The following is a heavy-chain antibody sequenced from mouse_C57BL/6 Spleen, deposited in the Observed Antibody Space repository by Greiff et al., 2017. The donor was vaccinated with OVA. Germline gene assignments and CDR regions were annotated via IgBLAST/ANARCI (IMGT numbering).Heavy chain of an antibody. Sequence: LQESGAELARPGASVKLSCKASGYTFTSYGISWVKQRTGQGLEWIGEIYPRSGNTYYNEKFKGKATLTADKSSSTAYMELRSLTSEDSAVYFCARGGAAQATGFAYWGQGTLVTVSA. J-gene: IGHJ3*01. D-gene: IGHD3-2*02. CDR3: ARGGAAQATGFAY. V-gene: IGHV1-81*01. CDR1: GYTFTSYG. CDR2: IYPRSGNT.